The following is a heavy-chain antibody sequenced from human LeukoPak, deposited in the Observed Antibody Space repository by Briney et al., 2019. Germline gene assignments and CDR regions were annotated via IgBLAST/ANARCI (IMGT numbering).Heavy chain of an antibody. CDR2: LKQDGSEI. V-gene: IGHV3-7*04. CDR3: ARGLIYFEV. D-gene: IGHD3-9*01. Sequence: PGGSLRLSCAGSGFNVSSGYMSWVRQAPGKGLEWVGNLKQDGSEIYYLDSVKGRFTISRDNANNAVYLQMDTLRVEDTAVYYCARGLIYFEVWGQGTLVSVSS. CDR1: GFNVSSGY. J-gene: IGHJ4*02.